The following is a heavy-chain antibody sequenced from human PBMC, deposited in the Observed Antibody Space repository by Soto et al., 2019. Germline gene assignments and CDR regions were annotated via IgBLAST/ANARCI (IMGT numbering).Heavy chain of an antibody. J-gene: IGHJ6*03. V-gene: IGHV3-30*18. Sequence: QVQLVESGGGVVQPGKSLRLSCAASGFTFTRHGMHWVRQAPGKGLEWVAFISYDGSAKYYVDSVKGRFTLSRDNSRNMLYLQMNSLRAEDTALYYCAKDSGVVSSSSSALRNNYYYMDVWGKGTTVTVSS. CDR3: AKDSGVVSSSSSALRNNYYYMDV. CDR2: ISYDGSAK. D-gene: IGHD6-6*01. CDR1: GFTFTRHG.